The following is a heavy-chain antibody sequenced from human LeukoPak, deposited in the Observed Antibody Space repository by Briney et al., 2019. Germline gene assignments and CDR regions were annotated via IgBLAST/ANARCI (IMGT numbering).Heavy chain of an antibody. CDR1: GYTFTGYY. D-gene: IGHD1-26*01. V-gene: IGHV1-2*02. CDR3: ARGRGSYNAFDI. CDR2: INPDSGGT. Sequence: ASVKVSCKASGYTFTGYYMHWVRQAPGQGLEWMGWINPDSGGTNYAQKFQGRVTMTRDTSISTAYMELSRLRSDDTAVYYCARGRGSYNAFDIWGQGTMVTVSS. J-gene: IGHJ3*02.